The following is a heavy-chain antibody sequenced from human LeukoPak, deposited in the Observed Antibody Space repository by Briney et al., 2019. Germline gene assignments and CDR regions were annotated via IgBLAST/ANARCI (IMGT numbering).Heavy chain of an antibody. CDR2: MDRHTNI. Sequence: PGGSLRLSCSASGFTFSNFGINWVRQAPGKGLEWVSCMDRHTNIYYADSVRRRFTISRDTAKTSVYLQMNSLTVEDTAVYYCVGDPTTNRFRYFQFWGQGALVTVPS. D-gene: IGHD1-14*01. J-gene: IGHJ4*02. CDR1: GFTFSNFG. CDR3: VGDPTTNRFRYFQF. V-gene: IGHV3-21*01.